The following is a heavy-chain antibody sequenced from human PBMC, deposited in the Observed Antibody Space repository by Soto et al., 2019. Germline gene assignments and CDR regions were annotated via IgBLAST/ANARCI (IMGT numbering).Heavy chain of an antibody. D-gene: IGHD6-13*01. CDR3: AKAASISLDN. J-gene: IGHJ4*02. CDR1: GFTFDDYV. CDR2: ISWNSDTI. V-gene: IGHV3-9*01. Sequence: EVQLVESGGGLVQPGRSLRLSCAASGFTFDDYVMHWVRQTPGKGLEWVSGISWNSDTIGYADSVKGRFTISRDNAKNSLYLQMNSLRPEDTALYYCAKAASISLDNWGQGTLVTVSS.